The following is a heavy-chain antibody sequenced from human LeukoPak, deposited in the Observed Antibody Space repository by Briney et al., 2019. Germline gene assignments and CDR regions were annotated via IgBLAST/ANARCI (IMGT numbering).Heavy chain of an antibody. CDR3: AGTYYYDSSAYYYP. Sequence: SETLSLTCAVSGGSLSGYYWSWIRQPPGKGLEWIGYIYYSGSTNYNPSLKSRVTISVDTSKNQFSLKLSSVTAADTAVYYCAGTYYYDSSAYYYPWGQGTMVTVSS. J-gene: IGHJ3*01. D-gene: IGHD3-22*01. CDR1: GGSLSGYY. V-gene: IGHV4-59*01. CDR2: IYYSGST.